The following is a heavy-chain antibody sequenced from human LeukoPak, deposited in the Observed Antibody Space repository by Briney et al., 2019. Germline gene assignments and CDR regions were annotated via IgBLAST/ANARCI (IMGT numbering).Heavy chain of an antibody. CDR2: IGTAGDT. J-gene: IGHJ4*02. D-gene: IGHD3-10*01. Sequence: GGSLRLSCAASGFTFSSYDMHWVRQATGKGLEWVSAIGTAGDTYYPGSVKGRFTISRENAKNSLYLQMNSLRAEGTAVYYCARAPADGSGGYRRQRSEYYFDYWGQGTLVTVSS. CDR3: ARAPADGSGGYRRQRSEYYFDY. V-gene: IGHV3-13*01. CDR1: GFTFSSYD.